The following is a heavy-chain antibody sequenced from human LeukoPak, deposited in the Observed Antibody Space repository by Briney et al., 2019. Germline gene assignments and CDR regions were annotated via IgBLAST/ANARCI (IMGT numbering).Heavy chain of an antibody. V-gene: IGHV4-34*01. CDR1: GGSFSGYY. J-gene: IGHJ3*02. CDR3: AREEAWIQNAFDI. D-gene: IGHD5-18*01. Sequence: SETLSLTCAVYGGSFSGYYWSWIRQPPGKGLEWIGEINHSGSTNYNPSLKSRVTISVDTSKNQFSLKLSSVTAADTAVYYCAREEAWIQNAFDIWGQGTMVTVSS. CDR2: INHSGST.